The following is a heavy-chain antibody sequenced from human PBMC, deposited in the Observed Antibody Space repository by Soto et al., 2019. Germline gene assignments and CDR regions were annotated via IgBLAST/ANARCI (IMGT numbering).Heavy chain of an antibody. D-gene: IGHD1-26*01. J-gene: IGHJ4*02. Sequence: GGSLRLSCAASGFTFSSYSMNWVRQAPGKGLEWVSSISSSSSSIFYADSVKGRFTISRDNAKNSLYLQMNSLRAEDTAVYYCARVGWELLLDYFDYWGQGTLVTVSS. V-gene: IGHV3-48*01. CDR3: ARVGWELLLDYFDY. CDR1: GFTFSSYS. CDR2: ISSSSSSI.